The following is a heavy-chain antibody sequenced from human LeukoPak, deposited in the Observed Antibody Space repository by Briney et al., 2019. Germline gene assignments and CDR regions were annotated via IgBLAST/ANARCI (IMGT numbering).Heavy chain of an antibody. CDR1: GFTFSSYD. V-gene: IGHV3-33*01. D-gene: IGHD3-9*01. CDR2: IWYDGSSK. J-gene: IGHJ4*02. Sequence: GGSLRLSCAASGFTFSSYDMHWVRQAPGKGLEWVALIWYDGSSKHYADSVRGRFTISRDNSKNTLYLQMNSLRAEDTAVYYCARDFESSHWGQGTLVTVSS. CDR3: ARDFESSH.